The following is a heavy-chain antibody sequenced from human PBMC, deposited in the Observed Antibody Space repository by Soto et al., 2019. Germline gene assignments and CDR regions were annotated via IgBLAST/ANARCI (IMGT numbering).Heavy chain of an antibody. D-gene: IGHD6-6*01. CDR3: ARRSSSSGLFDY. CDR1: GGTFSSYA. V-gene: IGHV1-69*13. CDR2: IIPIFGTA. Sequence: ASVKVSCKASGGTFSSYAISWVRQAPGQGLEWMGGIIPIFGTANYAQKFQGRVTITADESTSTAYMELSSLRSEDTAVYYCARRSSSSGLFDYWGQGTLVTVSS. J-gene: IGHJ4*02.